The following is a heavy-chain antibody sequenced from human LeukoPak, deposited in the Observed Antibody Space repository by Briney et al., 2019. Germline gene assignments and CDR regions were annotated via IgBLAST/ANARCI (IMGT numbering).Heavy chain of an antibody. J-gene: IGHJ5*02. V-gene: IGHV1-69*05. CDR3: ARESHSSGWYDPWFDP. D-gene: IGHD6-19*01. CDR1: GGTFSSYA. Sequence: ASVKVSCKASGGTFSSYAISWVRQAPGQGLEWMGGIIPIFGTANHAQKFQGRVTITTDESTSTAYMELSSLGSEDTAVYYCARESHSSGWYDPWFDPWGQGTLVTVSS. CDR2: IIPIFGTA.